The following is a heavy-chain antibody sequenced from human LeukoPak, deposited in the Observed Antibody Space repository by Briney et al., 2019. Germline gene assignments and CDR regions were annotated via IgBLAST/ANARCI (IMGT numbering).Heavy chain of an antibody. CDR3: TSDRGITARPIFDS. J-gene: IGHJ4*02. CDR2: IKSKSDGGTT. CDR1: GFTFSSYA. V-gene: IGHV3-15*01. D-gene: IGHD6-6*01. Sequence: GGSLRLSCAASGFTFSSYAMSWVRQAPGKGLEWVGRIKSKSDGGTTDYAAPVKGRFTISRDDSKNTLYLQMDSLKTEDTAMYYCTSDRGITARPIFDSWGQGTLVTVSS.